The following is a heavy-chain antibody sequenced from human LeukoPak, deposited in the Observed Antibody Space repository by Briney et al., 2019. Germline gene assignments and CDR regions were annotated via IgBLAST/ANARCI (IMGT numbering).Heavy chain of an antibody. V-gene: IGHV3-23*01. D-gene: IGHD3-3*01. CDR2: ISGSSGHT. J-gene: IGHJ4*02. CDR3: AKVGFSEMEWLLYSDG. CDR1: GLTFSSYA. Sequence: GGSLSLSCAAPGLTFSSYAMSWVRQAPGKGLEWVSAISGSSGHTYYADSVKGRFTISRDNSKNTLYLQMNSLRAEDTAVYYCAKVGFSEMEWLLYSDGWGQGSLVTVSS.